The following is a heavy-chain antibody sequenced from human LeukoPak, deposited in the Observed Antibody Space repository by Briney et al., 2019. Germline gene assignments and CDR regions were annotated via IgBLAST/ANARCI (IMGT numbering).Heavy chain of an antibody. D-gene: IGHD3-3*01. CDR2: ISAYNGNT. CDR1: GYTFTSYG. V-gene: IGHV1-18*01. J-gene: IGHJ5*02. CDR3: ARDHHVLRLLEVAGLDP. Sequence: GASVKVSCKASGYTFTSYGISWVRQAPGQGLEWMGWISAYNGNTNYAQKLQGRVTMTTDTSTSTAYMELSRLRSDDTAVYYCARDHHVLRLLEVAGLDPWGQGILVTVSS.